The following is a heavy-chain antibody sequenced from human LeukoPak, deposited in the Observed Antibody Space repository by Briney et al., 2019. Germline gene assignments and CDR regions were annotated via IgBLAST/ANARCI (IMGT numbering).Heavy chain of an antibody. D-gene: IGHD2-15*01. J-gene: IGHJ3*02. Sequence: EASVKVSCKVSGYTLTELSMHWVRQAPGKGLEWMGGFDPEDGETIYAQKFQGRVTMTEDTSTDTAYMELRSLRSEDTAVYYCARDFFSGVVAATRGNDAFDIWGQGTMVTVSS. CDR1: GYTLTELS. V-gene: IGHV1-24*01. CDR3: ARDFFSGVVAATRGNDAFDI. CDR2: FDPEDGET.